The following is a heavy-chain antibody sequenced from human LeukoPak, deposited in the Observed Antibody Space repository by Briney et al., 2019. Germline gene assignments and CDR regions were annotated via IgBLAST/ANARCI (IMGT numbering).Heavy chain of an antibody. CDR2: INPNSGGT. CDR3: AMIASSWYKFDY. J-gene: IGHJ4*02. Sequence: ASVKVSCKASGYTFTGYYMRWVRQAPGQGLEWMGRINPNSGGTNYAQKVQGRVTMTRDTSISTAYMELSRLRSDDTAVYYCAMIASSWYKFDYWGQGTLVTVSS. D-gene: IGHD6-13*01. V-gene: IGHV1-2*06. CDR1: GYTFTGYY.